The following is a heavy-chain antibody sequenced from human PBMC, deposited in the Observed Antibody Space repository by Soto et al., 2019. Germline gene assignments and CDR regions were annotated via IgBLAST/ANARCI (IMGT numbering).Heavy chain of an antibody. V-gene: IGHV2-5*02. Sequence: QITLKESGPTLVNPTQTLTLTCTFSGFSLTTNGVGVGWIRQPPGQALEGLALIYWDDNKRFSPSLRSRLTITKDTSKNQVVLTMTDMDPVDTATYYCAHRRWDDCSGDNCYSLEPFDYWGQGTLVTVSS. CDR1: GFSLTTNGVG. D-gene: IGHD2-15*01. CDR2: IYWDDNK. CDR3: AHRRWDDCSGDNCYSLEPFDY. J-gene: IGHJ4*02.